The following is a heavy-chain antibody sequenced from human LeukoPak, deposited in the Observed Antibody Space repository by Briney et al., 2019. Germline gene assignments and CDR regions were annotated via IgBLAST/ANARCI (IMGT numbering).Heavy chain of an antibody. CDR1: GFTFSSYW. D-gene: IGHD2-21*02. CDR3: ARECGGDCWDAFDI. V-gene: IGHV3-74*01. Sequence: QPGGSLRLSCATSGFTFSSYWMHWVRQAPGKGLVWVSRINSDGSSTSYADFVKGRFTISRDNAKNTLYLRMNSLRAEDTAVYYCARECGGDCWDAFDIWGQGAMVTVSS. J-gene: IGHJ3*02. CDR2: INSDGSST.